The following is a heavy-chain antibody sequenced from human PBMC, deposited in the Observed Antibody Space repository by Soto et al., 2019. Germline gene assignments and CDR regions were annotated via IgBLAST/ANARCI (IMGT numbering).Heavy chain of an antibody. CDR1: GYTFTRYT. Sequence: ASVEVSCKXSGYTFTRYTMNWVRQAPGQRLEWMGWINPDNGNTKSSQKFQDRVIITRDTSASTAYMDLSSLRSEDTAVYYCARGIATGELDPWGQGTMVTVSS. CDR2: INPDNGNT. J-gene: IGHJ5*02. CDR3: ARGIATGELDP. V-gene: IGHV1-3*01. D-gene: IGHD2-15*01.